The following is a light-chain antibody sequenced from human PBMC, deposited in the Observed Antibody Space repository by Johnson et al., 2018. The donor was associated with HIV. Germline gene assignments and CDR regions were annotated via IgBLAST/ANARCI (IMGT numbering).Light chain of an antibody. J-gene: IGLJ1*01. CDR1: SSNIGNNY. Sequence: VLTQPPSVSAAPGQKVTISCSGSSSNIGNNYVSWYQQLPGTAPKLLIYENNKRPSGIPARFSGSKSGTSATLGITGLQTGDEADYYCGTWDSSLSAGGFVFGTGTKV. CDR2: ENN. CDR3: GTWDSSLSAGGFV. V-gene: IGLV1-51*02.